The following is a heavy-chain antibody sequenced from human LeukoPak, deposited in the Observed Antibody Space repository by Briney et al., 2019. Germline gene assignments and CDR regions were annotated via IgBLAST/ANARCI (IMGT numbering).Heavy chain of an antibody. D-gene: IGHD3-3*01. CDR3: ARDRNNYDFWSGGDY. V-gene: IGHV3-11*04. CDR1: GFTFSDYY. Sequence: GGSLRLSCAASGFTFSDYYMSWIRQAPGKGLEWVSYISSSGSTIYYADSVKGRFTISRDNAKNSLYLQMNSLRAEDTAVYYCARDRNNYDFWSGGDYWGQGTLVTVSS. CDR2: ISSSGSTI. J-gene: IGHJ4*02.